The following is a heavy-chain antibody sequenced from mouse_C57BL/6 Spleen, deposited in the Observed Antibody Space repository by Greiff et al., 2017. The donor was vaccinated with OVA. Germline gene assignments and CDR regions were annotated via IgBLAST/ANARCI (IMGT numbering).Heavy chain of an antibody. CDR3: VRALADSY. Sequence: EVKVVESGGGLVKPGGSLKLSCAASGFTFSSYAMSWVRQTPEKRLEWVATISDGGSYTYYPDNVKGRFTISRDNAKNNLYLQMSHLKSEDTAMYYCVRALADSYWGQGTLVTVSA. J-gene: IGHJ3*01. CDR2: ISDGGSYT. CDR1: GFTFSSYA. V-gene: IGHV5-4*03.